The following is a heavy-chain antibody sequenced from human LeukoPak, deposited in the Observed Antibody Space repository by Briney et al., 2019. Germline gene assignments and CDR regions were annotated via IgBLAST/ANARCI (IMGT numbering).Heavy chain of an antibody. CDR3: AKDLRITIFGVVTAGYDY. Sequence: SGGSLRLSCAASGFTFTSAWVSWVRQAPGKGLEWVSAISGSGGSTYYADSVKGRFTISRDNSKNTLYLQMNSLRAEDTAVYYCAKDLRITIFGVVTAGYDYWGQGTLVTVSS. J-gene: IGHJ4*02. D-gene: IGHD3-3*01. CDR1: GFTFTSAW. CDR2: ISGSGGST. V-gene: IGHV3-23*01.